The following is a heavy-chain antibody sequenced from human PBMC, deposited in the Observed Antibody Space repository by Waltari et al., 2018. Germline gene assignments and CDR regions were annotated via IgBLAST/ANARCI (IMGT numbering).Heavy chain of an antibody. V-gene: IGHV1-2*06. Sequence: QVQLVQSGAEVKKPGASVKVSCKASGYTFTGYYMHWVRQAPGQGLEWMGRINPNSGGTNYAQKFQGRVAMTRDTSISTAYMELSRLRSDDTAVYYCASTYCSGGSCYSLFDPWGQGTLVTVSS. CDR2: INPNSGGT. D-gene: IGHD2-15*01. CDR1: GYTFTGYY. CDR3: ASTYCSGGSCYSLFDP. J-gene: IGHJ5*02.